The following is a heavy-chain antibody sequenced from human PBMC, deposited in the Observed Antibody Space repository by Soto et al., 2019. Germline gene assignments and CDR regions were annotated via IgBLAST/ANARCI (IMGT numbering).Heavy chain of an antibody. CDR1: GGTFSSYA. V-gene: IGHV1-69*01. CDR3: ARDHGCSSTSCYTWFDP. CDR2: IIPIFGTA. Sequence: QVQLVQSGAEVKKPGSSVKVSCKASGGTFSSYAISWVRQAPGQGLEWMGGIIPIFGTANYAQKFQGRVTITADESTSTAYMELSSLRSEDTAVYYCARDHGCSSTSCYTWFDPWGQGTLATVSS. J-gene: IGHJ5*02. D-gene: IGHD2-2*02.